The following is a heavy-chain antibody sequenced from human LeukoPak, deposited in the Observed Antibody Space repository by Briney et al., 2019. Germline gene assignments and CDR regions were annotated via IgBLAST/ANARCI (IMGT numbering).Heavy chain of an antibody. Sequence: ASVKVSCKAPGYTFTSYGISWVRQAPGQGLEWMGWISAYNGNTNYAQKLQGRVTMTTDTSTSTAYMELRSLRSDDTAVYYCARDRYCSSTSCYDYYYYYYMDVWGKGTTVTVSS. CDR3: ARDRYCSSTSCYDYYYYYYMDV. J-gene: IGHJ6*03. D-gene: IGHD2-2*01. CDR1: GYTFTSYG. V-gene: IGHV1-18*01. CDR2: ISAYNGNT.